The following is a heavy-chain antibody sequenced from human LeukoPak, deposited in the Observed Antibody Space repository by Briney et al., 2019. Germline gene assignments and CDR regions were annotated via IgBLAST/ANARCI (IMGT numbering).Heavy chain of an antibody. V-gene: IGHV3-33*01. D-gene: IGHD2-2*01. CDR3: ARDSCGSPSCFDY. J-gene: IGHJ4*02. Sequence: GGSLRLSRTASGFTFSSYGMHWVRQAPGRGLEWVAAIQYDGSIEYYADSVKGRSTISRDQSKNTLFLQVNSLRAEDTAVYYCARDSCGSPSCFDYWGQGTLVTVSS. CDR1: GFTFSSYG. CDR2: IQYDGSIE.